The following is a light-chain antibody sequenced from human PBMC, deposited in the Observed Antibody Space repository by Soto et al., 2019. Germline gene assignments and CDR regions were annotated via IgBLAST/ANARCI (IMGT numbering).Light chain of an antibody. CDR1: QSISSY. CDR2: AAS. Sequence: DIQMTQSPSSLSASVGDRVTITCRASQSISSYLNWYQQKPGKAPKLLIYAASSLQSGVPSSFSGSASGTDFTLTISSLQPEDFATYYCQQSYSTPTTFGGWTTVEIK. CDR3: QQSYSTPTT. V-gene: IGKV1-39*01. J-gene: IGKJ4*01.